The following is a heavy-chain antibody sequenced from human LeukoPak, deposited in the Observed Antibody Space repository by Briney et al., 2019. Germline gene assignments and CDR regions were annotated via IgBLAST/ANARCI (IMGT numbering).Heavy chain of an antibody. Sequence: ASVKVSCKASGYTFTGYHMHWVRQAPGQGLEWMGWINPNSGGTNYAQKLQGRVTMTTDTSTSTAYMELRSLRSDDTAVYYCATDQGGNWNYGGYWGQGTLVTVSS. J-gene: IGHJ4*02. CDR2: INPNSGGT. CDR3: ATDQGGNWNYGGY. V-gene: IGHV1-2*02. D-gene: IGHD1-7*01. CDR1: GYTFTGYH.